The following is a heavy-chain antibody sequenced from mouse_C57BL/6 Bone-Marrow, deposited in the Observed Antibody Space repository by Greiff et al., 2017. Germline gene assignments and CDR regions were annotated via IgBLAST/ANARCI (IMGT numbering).Heavy chain of an antibody. J-gene: IGHJ2*01. V-gene: IGHV1-81*01. CDR1: GYTFTSYG. CDR3: ARQDYGSSPDY. Sequence: LVESGAELARPGASVKLSCKASGYTFTSYGISWVKQRTGQGLEWIGEIYPRSGNTYYNEKFKGKATLTADKSSSTAYMELRSLTSEDSAVYFCARQDYGSSPDYWGQGTTLTVSS. CDR2: IYPRSGNT. D-gene: IGHD1-1*01.